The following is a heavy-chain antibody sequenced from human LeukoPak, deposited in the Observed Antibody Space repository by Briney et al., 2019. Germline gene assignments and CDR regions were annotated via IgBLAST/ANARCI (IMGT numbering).Heavy chain of an antibody. CDR1: GGSISSGGYY. V-gene: IGHV4-31*03. J-gene: IGHJ4*02. CDR2: IYYRGST. CDR3: ARTDYSNYEPFDY. D-gene: IGHD4-11*01. Sequence: EASQTLSLTCTVSGGSISSGGYYWSWIRQHPGKGLEWIGYIYYRGSTYYNPSLKSRVTISVDTSKNQFSLKLSSVTAADTAVYYCARTDYSNYEPFDYWGQGTLVTVSS.